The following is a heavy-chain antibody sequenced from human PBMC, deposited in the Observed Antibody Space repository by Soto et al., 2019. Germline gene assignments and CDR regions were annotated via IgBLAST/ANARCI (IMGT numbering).Heavy chain of an antibody. CDR2: ISGSGGST. D-gene: IGHD3-16*01. J-gene: IGHJ6*02. V-gene: IGHV3-23*01. Sequence: GGSLRLSWAASGFTFSSYAMSWVRQAPGKGLEWVSAISGSGGSTYYADSVRGRFTISGDNSKNTLYLQMNSLRAEDTAVYYCAKRFDSSYYGMDVWGQGTTVTVSS. CDR3: AKRFDSSYYGMDV. CDR1: GFTFSSYA.